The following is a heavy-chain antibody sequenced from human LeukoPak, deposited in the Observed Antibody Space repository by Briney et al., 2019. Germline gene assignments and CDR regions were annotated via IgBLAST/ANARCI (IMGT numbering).Heavy chain of an antibody. D-gene: IGHD6-13*01. J-gene: IGHJ6*02. CDR1: GYTFTSYG. V-gene: IGHV1-18*01. CDR3: ARSAGHSIAAAGTRGYYYGMDV. CDR2: ISAYNGNT. Sequence: ASVKVSCKASGYTFTSYGISWVRQAPGQGLEWMGWISAYNGNTNYAQKFQGRVTMTRDTSISTAYMELSRLRSDDTAVYYCARSAGHSIAAAGTRGYYYGMDVWGQGTTVTVSS.